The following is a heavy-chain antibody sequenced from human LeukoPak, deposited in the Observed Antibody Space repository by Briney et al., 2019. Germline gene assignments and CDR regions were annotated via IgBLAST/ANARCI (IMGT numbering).Heavy chain of an antibody. CDR3: ASVHIRQSYYYYYGMDV. D-gene: IGHD2-21*01. CDR1: GLTFSSYA. CDR2: ISYDGSNK. V-gene: IGHV3-30-3*01. J-gene: IGHJ6*02. Sequence: PGGSLRLSCAASGLTFSSYAMHWVRQAPGKGLEWVAVISYDGSNKYYADSVKGRFTISRDNSKNTLYLQMNSLRAEDTAVYYCASVHIRQSYYYYYGMDVWGQGTTVTVSS.